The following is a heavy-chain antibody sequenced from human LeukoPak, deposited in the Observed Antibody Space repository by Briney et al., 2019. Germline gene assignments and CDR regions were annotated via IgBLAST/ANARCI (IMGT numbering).Heavy chain of an antibody. CDR3: ARVDPDSSSTLEVFDY. D-gene: IGHD6-6*01. Sequence: PSETLSLTCTVSGGSISSYYWSWIRQPPGKGLEWIGYIYYSVSTNYNPSLKSRVTISVDTSKNQFSLKLSSVTAADTAVYYCARVDPDSSSTLEVFDYWGQGTLVTVSS. CDR2: IYYSVST. CDR1: GGSISSYY. V-gene: IGHV4-59*01. J-gene: IGHJ4*02.